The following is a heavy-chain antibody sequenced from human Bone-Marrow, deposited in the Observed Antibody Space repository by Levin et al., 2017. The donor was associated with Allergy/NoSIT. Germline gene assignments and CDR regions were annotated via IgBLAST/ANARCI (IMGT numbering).Heavy chain of an antibody. V-gene: IGHV1-69*13. CDR3: ATFRRGGLEHYDY. CDR2: IMPMFATT. J-gene: IGHJ4*02. D-gene: IGHD1/OR15-1a*01. CDR1: GGTFSTFA. Sequence: GASVKVSCKASGGTFSTFAFSWVRQAPGQGLEWMGGIMPMFATTHYAQKFLGRVTISADDSTDTGYMELSGLRSDDTAIYFCATFRRGGLEHYDYWGQGTLVTVSS.